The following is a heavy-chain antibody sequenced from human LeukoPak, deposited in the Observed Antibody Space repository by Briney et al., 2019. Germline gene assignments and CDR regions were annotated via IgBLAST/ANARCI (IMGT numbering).Heavy chain of an antibody. CDR3: ARDECADYAICPHLDH. V-gene: IGHV1-18*01. Sequence: GASVKVSCKASGYTFTSYGISWVRQAPGQGLEWMGWISAYNGNTNYAQKLQGRVTMTTDTSTSTAYMELRSLRSDDTAVYYCARDECADYAICPHLDHWGQGTLVTVSA. CDR1: GYTFTSYG. J-gene: IGHJ4*02. D-gene: IGHD4/OR15-4a*01. CDR2: ISAYNGNT.